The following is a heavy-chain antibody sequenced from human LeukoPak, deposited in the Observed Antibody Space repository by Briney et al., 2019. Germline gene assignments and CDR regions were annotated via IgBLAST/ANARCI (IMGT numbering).Heavy chain of an antibody. Sequence: SETLSLTCTVSGGSISSYYWNWMRQSPGEGLEWIGYIFYNGITNYNPSFKSRVTISVDTPKNQFSLKLSSVTAADTAVYYCARQDRGSYDYWGQGTLVTVSS. V-gene: IGHV4-59*08. CDR3: ARQDRGSYDY. D-gene: IGHD1-26*01. J-gene: IGHJ4*02. CDR1: GGSISSYY. CDR2: IFYNGIT.